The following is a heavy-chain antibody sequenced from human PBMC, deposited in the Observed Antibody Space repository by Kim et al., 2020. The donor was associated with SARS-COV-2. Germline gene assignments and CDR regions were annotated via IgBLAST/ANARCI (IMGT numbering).Heavy chain of an antibody. J-gene: IGHJ3*02. D-gene: IGHD1-1*01. CDR3: ARDSVTKGAFDI. V-gene: IGHV3-33*01. CDR2: IWYDGSNK. Sequence: GGSLRLSCAASGFTFSSYGMHWVRQAPGKGLEWVAVIWYDGSNKYYADSVKGRFTISRDNSKNTLYLQMNSLRAEDTAVYYCARDSVTKGAFDIWGQGTMVTVSS. CDR1: GFTFSSYG.